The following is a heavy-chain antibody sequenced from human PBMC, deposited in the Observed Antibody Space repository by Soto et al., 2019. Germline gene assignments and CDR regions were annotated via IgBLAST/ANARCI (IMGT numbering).Heavy chain of an antibody. V-gene: IGHV3-43D*04. CDR3: AKSLYYYDSSPLDH. CDR2: TNSDGTDS. CDR1: GFDFEDYA. J-gene: IGHJ4*02. D-gene: IGHD3-22*01. Sequence: GGSLRLSCASAGFDFEDYAMHWVRQVPGKGLEWVSLTNSDGTDSYYVDSVKGRFTISRDNAKRTLYLQMDRLRPEDTALYSCAKSLYYYDSSPLDHWGQGTLVTVSS.